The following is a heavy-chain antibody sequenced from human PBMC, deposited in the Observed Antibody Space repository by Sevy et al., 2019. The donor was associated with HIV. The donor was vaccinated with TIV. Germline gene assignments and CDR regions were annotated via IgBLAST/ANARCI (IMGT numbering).Heavy chain of an antibody. CDR1: GYTFTSYG. V-gene: IGHV1-18*01. D-gene: IGHD3-22*01. J-gene: IGHJ4*02. CDR3: ARGDSPPFDY. CDR2: IGAYNANT. Sequence: ASVKVSCKASGYTFTSYGISRVRQAPGQGLEWMGWIGAYNANTNYAQKFQGRVTMTTDTSTSTAYMELRSLRSDDTAVYYCARGDSPPFDYWGQGTLVTVSS.